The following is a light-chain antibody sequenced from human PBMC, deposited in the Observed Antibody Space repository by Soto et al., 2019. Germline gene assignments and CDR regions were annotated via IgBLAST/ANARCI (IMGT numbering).Light chain of an antibody. Sequence: DIQMTQSPSSLSASVGDRVTITCQASQDISNYLNWYQQKPGKAPKLLIYDASNLETGVPSKFSGSGSGTHFTFTITSLHPEDIATYYCQQYDNLPTFGGGTKVEIK. CDR1: QDISNY. CDR2: DAS. CDR3: QQYDNLPT. J-gene: IGKJ4*01. V-gene: IGKV1-33*01.